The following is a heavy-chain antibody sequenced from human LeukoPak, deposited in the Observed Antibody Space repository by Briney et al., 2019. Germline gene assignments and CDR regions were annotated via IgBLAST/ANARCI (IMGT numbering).Heavy chain of an antibody. CDR1: GFTFDDYA. CDR3: AKDIAAAGTRYDYYGMDV. J-gene: IGHJ6*02. Sequence: GGSLRLSCAASGFTFDDYAMHWVRQAPGKGLEWVSGISWNSGSIGYADSVKGRFTISRDNAKNSLYLQMNSLRAEDTALYYCAKDIAAAGTRYDYYGMDVWGQGTTVTVSS. V-gene: IGHV3-9*01. CDR2: ISWNSGSI. D-gene: IGHD6-13*01.